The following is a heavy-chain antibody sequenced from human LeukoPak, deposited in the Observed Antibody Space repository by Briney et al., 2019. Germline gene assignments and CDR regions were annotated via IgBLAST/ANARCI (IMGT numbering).Heavy chain of an antibody. V-gene: IGHV4-38-2*02. CDR3: ARHEDPRGTPFDY. CDR1: GYSISSGYY. D-gene: IGHD3-10*01. CDR2: IYHRWST. Sequence: PSETLSPTCTVSGYSISSGYYWGWMRRPPGKGGEGIGNIYHRWSTHYSPSLKSRVTISVDTSKNRFSLKLSSVTAADTAVYYCARHEDPRGTPFDYWGQGTLVTVSS. J-gene: IGHJ4*02.